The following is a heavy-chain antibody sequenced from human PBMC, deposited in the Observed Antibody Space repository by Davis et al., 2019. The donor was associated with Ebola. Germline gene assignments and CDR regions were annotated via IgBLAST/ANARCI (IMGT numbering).Heavy chain of an antibody. Sequence: ASVPVSCQASRYTFTSYYMHWVRQAPGQGLEWMGIINPSGGSTSYAQKFQGRVTMTRDTSTSTVYMELSSLRSEDTAVYYCAREVVVVVAATPTYYYYGMDVWSKGTTVTVSS. J-gene: IGHJ6*04. CDR1: RYTFTSYY. CDR3: AREVVVVVAATPTYYYYGMDV. D-gene: IGHD2-15*01. CDR2: INPSGGST. V-gene: IGHV1-46*01.